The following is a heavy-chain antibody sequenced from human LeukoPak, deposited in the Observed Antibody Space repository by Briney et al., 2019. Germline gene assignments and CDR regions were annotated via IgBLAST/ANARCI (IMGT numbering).Heavy chain of an antibody. V-gene: IGHV3-21*01. D-gene: IGHD3-9*01. Sequence: PGGSLRLSCAASGFTFSSCSMNWVRPAPGKGLEWVSFISSSSRYIYYADSVKGRFTISRHNAKNSLYLQMNSLRAEDTAVYYCARDHDWDYMDVWGKGTTVTVSS. CDR2: ISSSSRYI. J-gene: IGHJ6*03. CDR3: ARDHDWDYMDV. CDR1: GFTFSSCS.